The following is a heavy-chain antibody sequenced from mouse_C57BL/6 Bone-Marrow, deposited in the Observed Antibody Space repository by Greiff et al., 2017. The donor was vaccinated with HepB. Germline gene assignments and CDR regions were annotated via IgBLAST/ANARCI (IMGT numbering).Heavy chain of an antibody. CDR2: IDPSDSYT. CDR3: GLYGSSPYWYFDV. CDR1: GYTFTSYW. D-gene: IGHD1-1*01. J-gene: IGHJ1*03. Sequence: QVQLQQPGAELVRPGTSVKLSCKASGYTFTSYWMHWVKQRPGQGLEWIGVIDPSDSYTNYNQKFKGKATLTVDTSSSTAYMQLSSLTSEDSAVYYCGLYGSSPYWYFDVWGTGTTVTVSS. V-gene: IGHV1-59*01.